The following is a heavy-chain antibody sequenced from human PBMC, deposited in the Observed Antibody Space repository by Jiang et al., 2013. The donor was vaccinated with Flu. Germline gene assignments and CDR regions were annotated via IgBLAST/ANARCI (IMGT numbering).Heavy chain of an antibody. V-gene: IGHV6-1*01. CDR3: ARVYCSRTTCYLAHFDY. CDR1: GDSVSSNSAA. Sequence: QTLSLTCTISGDSVSSNSAAWNWIRQSSSRGLEWLGRTYYGSKWYNDYAVSVKSRITINPDTSKNQFSLQLNSVTPEDTAIYYCARVYCSRTTCYLAHFDYWGQGTLVTVSS. J-gene: IGHJ4*02. D-gene: IGHD2-2*01. CDR2: TYYGSKWYN.